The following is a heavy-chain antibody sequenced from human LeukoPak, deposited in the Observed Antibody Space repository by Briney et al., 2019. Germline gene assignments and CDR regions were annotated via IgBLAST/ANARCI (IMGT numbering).Heavy chain of an antibody. CDR1: GFTFSRYA. Sequence: GGSLRLSCTASGFTFSRYAMNWVRQAPGKGLEWVSAISGSGGTTYYADSVKGRFTISRDNSKNTLYLQISSLRAEGTAVYYCAKDIAAAGTWFDPWGQGTLVTVSS. CDR2: ISGSGGTT. D-gene: IGHD6-13*01. V-gene: IGHV3-23*01. CDR3: AKDIAAAGTWFDP. J-gene: IGHJ5*02.